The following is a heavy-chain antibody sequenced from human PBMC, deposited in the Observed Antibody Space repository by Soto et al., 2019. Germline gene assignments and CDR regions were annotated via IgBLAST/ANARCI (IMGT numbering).Heavy chain of an antibody. J-gene: IGHJ6*01. CDR1: GGTFSSYA. CDR3: ASRSDILTVKTPSDKTYYYSGRDV. V-gene: IGHV1-69*06. CDR2: IIPIFGTA. Sequence: SVKVSCTASGGTFSSYAISWVRQAPGQGLEWMGGIIPIFGTANYAQKFQGRVTITADKSTSTAYMELSSLRSEDTAVYYCASRSDILTVKTPSDKTYYYSGRDVW. D-gene: IGHD3-9*01.